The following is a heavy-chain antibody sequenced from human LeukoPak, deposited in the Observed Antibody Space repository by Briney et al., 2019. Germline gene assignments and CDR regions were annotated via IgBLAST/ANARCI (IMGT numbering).Heavy chain of an antibody. CDR3: ARGRGAWGAAALLHYGMDV. V-gene: IGHV4-34*01. CDR1: GGSFSGCY. D-gene: IGHD6-13*01. J-gene: IGHJ6*04. CDR2: INHSGST. Sequence: SETLSLTCAVYGGSFSGCYWSWIRQPPGKGLEWIGEINHSGSTNYNPSLKSRVTISVDTSKNQFSLKLSSVTAADTAVYYCARGRGAWGAAALLHYGMDVWGKGTTVTVSS.